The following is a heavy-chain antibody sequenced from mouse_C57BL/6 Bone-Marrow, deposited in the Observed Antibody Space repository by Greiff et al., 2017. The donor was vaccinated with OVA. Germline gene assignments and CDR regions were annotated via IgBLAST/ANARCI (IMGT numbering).Heavy chain of an antibody. CDR1: GYTFTSYW. CDR2: IDPSDSYT. J-gene: IGHJ3*01. D-gene: IGHD2-4*01. Sequence: QVQLQQPGAELVMPGASVKLSCKASGYTFTSYWMHWVKQRPGQGLEWIGEIDPSDSYTNYNQKFKGKSTLTVDKSSSTAYMQLSSLTSEDSAVYDCAREGYDYASWFAYWGQGTLVTVSA. V-gene: IGHV1-69*01. CDR3: AREGYDYASWFAY.